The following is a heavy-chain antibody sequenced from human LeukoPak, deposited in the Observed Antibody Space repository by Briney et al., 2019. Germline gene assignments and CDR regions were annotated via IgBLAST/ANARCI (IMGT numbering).Heavy chain of an antibody. V-gene: IGHV4-30-4*01. J-gene: IGHJ4*02. Sequence: SETLSLTCTVSGGSISSGDYYWTWIRQPPGKGLEWIAYIYYTGSTYYNPSLKSRVTISVDTSKNQFSLKMTSLTAADTAVYYCARESSGSYDYWGQGTLVTVSS. CDR2: IYYTGST. CDR3: ARESSGSYDY. CDR1: GGSISSGDYY. D-gene: IGHD1-26*01.